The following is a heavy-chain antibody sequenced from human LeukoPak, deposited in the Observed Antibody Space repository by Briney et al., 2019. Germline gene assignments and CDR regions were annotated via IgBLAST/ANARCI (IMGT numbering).Heavy chain of an antibody. Sequence: PGGSLRLSCAASEFTVSGKYMIWVRQAPGKGLECVSVIYGGDNTYYADSVKDRFTISRDNSKNTLYLQMNNLRAGDTAVYYCASAAGSYRYSEYWGQGTLVTVSS. V-gene: IGHV3-53*01. CDR1: EFTVSGKY. CDR3: ASAAGSYRYSEY. D-gene: IGHD3-16*02. CDR2: IYGGDNT. J-gene: IGHJ4*02.